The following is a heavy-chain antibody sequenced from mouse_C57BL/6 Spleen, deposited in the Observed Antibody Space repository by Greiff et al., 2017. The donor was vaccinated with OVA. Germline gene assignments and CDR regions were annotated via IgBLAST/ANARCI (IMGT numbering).Heavy chain of an antibody. CDR3: ARSGAYGSSWDFDY. D-gene: IGHD1-1*01. Sequence: DVMLVESGGGLVKPGGSLKLSCAASGFTFSDYGMHWVRQAPEKGLEWVAYISSGSSTIYYADTVKGRFTISRDNAKNTLFLQMTSLRSEDTAMYYCARSGAYGSSWDFDYWGQGTTLTVSS. CDR1: GFTFSDYG. J-gene: IGHJ2*01. CDR2: ISSGSSTI. V-gene: IGHV5-17*01.